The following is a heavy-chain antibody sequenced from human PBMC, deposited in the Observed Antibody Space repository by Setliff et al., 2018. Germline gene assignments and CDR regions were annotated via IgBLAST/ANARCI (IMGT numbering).Heavy chain of an antibody. CDR3: ARDRYYNSWSGTSITAPHDAFDI. CDR1: GYTLTHYY. CDR2: INPSGGLT. Sequence: ASVNVSCKASGYTLTHYYLHWVRQAPGQGLEWMGIINPSGGLTRYAQKFQGRVTMTRDTSTSTVYMEVSSLRSEDTAVYYCARDRYYNSWSGTSITAPHDAFDIWGQGTMVTVSS. J-gene: IGHJ3*02. D-gene: IGHD3-3*01. V-gene: IGHV1-46*03.